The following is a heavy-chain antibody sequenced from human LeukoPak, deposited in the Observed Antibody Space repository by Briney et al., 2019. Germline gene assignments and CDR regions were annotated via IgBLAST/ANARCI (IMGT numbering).Heavy chain of an antibody. D-gene: IGHD3-10*01. Sequence: HPGGSLRLSCAASGFTFSSHAMHWVRQAPGKGLESVAVLSHDGAKKYYADSVKGRFTISRDNSKNTLYLQMNSLRGEDTAVYYCARDLRVRTRIIDYWGQGTLVTVSS. J-gene: IGHJ4*02. CDR1: GFTFSSHA. V-gene: IGHV3-30-3*01. CDR3: ARDLRVRTRIIDY. CDR2: LSHDGAKK.